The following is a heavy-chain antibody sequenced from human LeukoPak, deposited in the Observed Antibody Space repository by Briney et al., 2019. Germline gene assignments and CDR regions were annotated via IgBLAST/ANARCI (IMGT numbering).Heavy chain of an antibody. Sequence: GASVKVSCKPSGYSLNDYYMHWVRQAPGQGLAWMGWINPKSGGTNYAQKFQGRVTMTRDTSISTASMELTSLRSDDTAVYYCARDRGGYCNGDSCSDAFDLWGQGTVVTVSS. D-gene: IGHD2-15*01. CDR2: INPKSGGT. CDR1: GYSLNDYY. CDR3: ARDRGGYCNGDSCSDAFDL. V-gene: IGHV1-2*02. J-gene: IGHJ3*01.